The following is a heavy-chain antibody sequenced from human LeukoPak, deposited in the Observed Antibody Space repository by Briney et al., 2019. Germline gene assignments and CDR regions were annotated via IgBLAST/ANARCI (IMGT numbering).Heavy chain of an antibody. CDR1: GGSISSYY. V-gene: IGHV4-59*01. CDR3: ARVLKGRDGYNGFDY. Sequence: SETLSLTCTVSGGSISSYYWSWIRQPPGKGLEWIGYIYYSGSTNYNPSLKSRVTISVDTSKNQFSLKLSSVTAADTAVYYCARVLKGRDGYNGFDYWGQGTLVTVSS. J-gene: IGHJ4*02. CDR2: IYYSGST. D-gene: IGHD5-24*01.